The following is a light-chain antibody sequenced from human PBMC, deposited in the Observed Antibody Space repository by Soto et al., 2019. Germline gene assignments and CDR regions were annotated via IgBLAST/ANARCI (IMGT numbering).Light chain of an antibody. J-gene: IGKJ1*01. Sequence: EILLTQSPGTLSLSPGDRATLSCRASQTISNIYLVWYQQRPGQAPRLLIYDASIRATGIPDRFSGSGSGTDFTLTISRLEPEDFAVYYCQQYSDSVGTFGQGTKVDIK. CDR3: QQYSDSVGT. CDR1: QTISNIY. CDR2: DAS. V-gene: IGKV3-20*01.